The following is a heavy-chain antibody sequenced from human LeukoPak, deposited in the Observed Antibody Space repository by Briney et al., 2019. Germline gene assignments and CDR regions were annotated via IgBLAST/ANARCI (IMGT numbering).Heavy chain of an antibody. Sequence: PSETLSLTCTVSGGSISSYYWSWIRQPPGKGLEWIGYIYYSGSTNYNPSLKSRVTISVDTSKNQFSLKLSSVTAAGTAEYYCARSYSSSWYITQYYYYMDVWGKGTTVTVSS. D-gene: IGHD6-13*01. CDR2: IYYSGST. J-gene: IGHJ6*03. CDR3: ARSYSSSWYITQYYYYMDV. V-gene: IGHV4-59*01. CDR1: GGSISSYY.